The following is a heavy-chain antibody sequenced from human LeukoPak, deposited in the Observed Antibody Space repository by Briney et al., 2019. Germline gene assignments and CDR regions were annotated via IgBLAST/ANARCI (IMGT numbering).Heavy chain of an antibody. D-gene: IGHD5-18*01. V-gene: IGHV4-30-2*01. CDR3: ARQRRPPPYSYGSGGYFQH. Sequence: SETLSLTCAVSGGSISSGGYSWSWIRQPPGKGLEWIGYIYHSGSTYYNPSLKSRVTISVDRSKNQFSLKLSSVTAADTAVYYCARQRRPPPYSYGSGGYFQHWGQGTLVTVSS. J-gene: IGHJ1*01. CDR1: GGSISSGGYS. CDR2: IYHSGST.